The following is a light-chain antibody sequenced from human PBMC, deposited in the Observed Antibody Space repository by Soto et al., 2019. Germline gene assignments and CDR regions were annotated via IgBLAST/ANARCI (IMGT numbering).Light chain of an antibody. V-gene: IGLV2-18*01. J-gene: IGLJ1*01. CDR1: RSDVGNYKS. CDR3: SLYTSSSTFV. Sequence: SVLTRPPSVSGSAGRSVASACTGIRSDVGNYKSVSWYQQPPGTAPKLMIYEVSSRPSGVPDRFSGSKSGNTASLTISGLQVEDEADYYCSLYTSSSTFVFGTGTKVTVL. CDR2: EVS.